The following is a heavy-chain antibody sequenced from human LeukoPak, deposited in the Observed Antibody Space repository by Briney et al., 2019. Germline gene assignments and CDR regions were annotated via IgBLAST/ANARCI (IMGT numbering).Heavy chain of an antibody. CDR1: GGSISSSSYY. J-gene: IGHJ4*02. CDR3: ARQEVYCSSTSCYARGYSYGTFFDY. CDR2: IYYSGST. Sequence: SETLSLTCTVSGGSISSSSYYWGWIRQPPGEGLEWIGSIYYSGSTYYNPSLKSRVTISVDTSKNQFSLKLSSVTAADTAVYYCARQEVYCSSTSCYARGYSYGTFFDYWGQGTLVTVSS. D-gene: IGHD2-2*01. V-gene: IGHV4-39*01.